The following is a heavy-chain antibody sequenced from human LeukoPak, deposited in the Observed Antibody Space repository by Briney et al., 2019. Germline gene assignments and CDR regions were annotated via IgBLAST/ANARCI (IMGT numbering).Heavy chain of an antibody. Sequence: GASVKVSCKASGGIFSSYAFSWVRQAPGQGLEWMGGIIPILGKASYAQKFQGRVTITADESTSTAYMELSSLRSEDTAVYYCATGDSIAVAVGYFHHWGQGTLVTVSS. D-gene: IGHD6-19*01. CDR2: IIPILGKA. CDR3: ATGDSIAVAVGYFHH. V-gene: IGHV1-69*10. CDR1: GGIFSSYA. J-gene: IGHJ1*01.